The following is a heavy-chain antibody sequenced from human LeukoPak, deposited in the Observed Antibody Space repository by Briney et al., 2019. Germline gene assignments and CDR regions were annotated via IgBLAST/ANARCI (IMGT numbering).Heavy chain of an antibody. CDR2: ISAYNGNT. Sequence: GASVKVSCKASGYTFTSYDINWVRQATGQGLEWMGWISAYNGNTNYAQKLQGRVTMTTDTSTSTAYMELRSLRSDDTAVYYCARDSDYRFDYWGQGTLVTVSS. CDR3: ARDSDYRFDY. V-gene: IGHV1-18*01. J-gene: IGHJ4*02. D-gene: IGHD4-11*01. CDR1: GYTFTSYD.